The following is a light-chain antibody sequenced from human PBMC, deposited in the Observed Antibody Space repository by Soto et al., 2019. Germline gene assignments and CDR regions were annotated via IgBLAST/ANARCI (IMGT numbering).Light chain of an antibody. V-gene: IGKV3-20*01. CDR1: QSVSNRY. Sequence: EIVLTQSPGTLSLSPGERATLSCRASQSVSNRYLAWYQQKPGQAPRPLIYDASTRATGIPARFSGSGSGTEFTLTISSLQSEDFAVYYCQQYGSSPLISFGQGTRLEI. J-gene: IGKJ5*01. CDR3: QQYGSSPLIS. CDR2: DAS.